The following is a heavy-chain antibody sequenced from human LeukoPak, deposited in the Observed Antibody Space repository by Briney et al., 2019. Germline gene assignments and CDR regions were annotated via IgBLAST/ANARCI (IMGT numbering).Heavy chain of an antibody. Sequence: SETLSLTCTVSGGSINNGGYHWSWIRQHPGKGLEWIGYIYYSGSSYYNPSLRSRVTISVDTSKNHFSLKLSSVTAADTAVYYCARNRDGYNSFDYWGQGTLVTVSS. CDR2: IYYSGSS. V-gene: IGHV4-31*03. CDR3: ARNRDGYNSFDY. D-gene: IGHD5-24*01. J-gene: IGHJ4*02. CDR1: GGSINNGGYH.